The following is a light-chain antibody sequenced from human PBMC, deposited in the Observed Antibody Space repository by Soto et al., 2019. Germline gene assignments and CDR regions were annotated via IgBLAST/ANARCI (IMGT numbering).Light chain of an antibody. J-gene: IGKJ4*01. CDR3: QQYGDSPLT. V-gene: IGKV3-20*01. CDR2: GAS. CDR1: QTVSGNY. Sequence: EIVLTQSPGTLSLSPGERATLSCRASQTVSGNYVAWYQQKPGQPPRLLIYGASGRATGIPDRFSGSGSGTDFTLTISRLEPEDFAVYHCQQYGDSPLTFGGGTKV.